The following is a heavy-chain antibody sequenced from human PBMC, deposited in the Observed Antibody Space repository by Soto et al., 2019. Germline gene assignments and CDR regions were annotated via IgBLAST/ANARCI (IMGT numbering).Heavy chain of an antibody. J-gene: IGHJ3*02. V-gene: IGHV3-23*01. CDR2: ISGSGGST. CDR3: AAQYSSSWFATFEYGI. D-gene: IGHD6-13*01. CDR1: GFTFSSYA. Sequence: PGGSLRLSCAASGFTFSSYAMSWVRQAPGKGLEWVSAISGSGGSTYYADSVKGRFTISRDNSKNTLYLQMNSLRAEDTAVYYCAAQYSSSWFATFEYGIWGQGTMVTVSS.